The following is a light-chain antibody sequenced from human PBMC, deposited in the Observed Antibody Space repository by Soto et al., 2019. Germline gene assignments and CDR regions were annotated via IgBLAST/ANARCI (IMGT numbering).Light chain of an antibody. J-gene: IGKJ1*01. Sequence: PGERATLSCRASQSVASAYLAWYQQKPGQAPRLLIYGASSRATGIPDRFSGSGSGTDFTLTISRPEPEDFAVYYCQQYATSRWTFGQGTKVDIK. V-gene: IGKV3-20*01. CDR2: GAS. CDR3: QQYATSRWT. CDR1: QSVASAY.